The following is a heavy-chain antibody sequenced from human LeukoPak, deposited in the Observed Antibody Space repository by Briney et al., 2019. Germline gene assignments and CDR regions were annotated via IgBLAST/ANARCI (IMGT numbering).Heavy chain of an antibody. Sequence: SETLSLTCTVSGGSISSSSYYWGWIRQPPGKGLEWIGSIYSSGSTYYNASLQSRVTISIETSKNQISLRLNSVTAAGTANCAKSGGYGLIDYWGQGTLVTVSS. CDR3: SGGYGLIDY. V-gene: IGHV4-39*01. CDR1: GGSISSSSYY. D-gene: IGHD1-26*01. CDR2: IYSSGST. J-gene: IGHJ4*02.